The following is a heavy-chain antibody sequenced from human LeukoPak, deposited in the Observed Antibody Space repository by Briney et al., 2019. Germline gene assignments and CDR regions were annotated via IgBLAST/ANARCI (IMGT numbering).Heavy chain of an antibody. CDR2: ISWNSGSI. V-gene: IGHV3-9*01. J-gene: IGHJ4*02. D-gene: IGHD6-13*01. CDR3: ARDGSSWKTLDY. Sequence: GGTLRLSCAASGFTFDDYAMHWVRQAPGKGLEWVSGISWNSGSIGYADSVKGRFTISRDNAKNTLYLQMNSLRAEDTAVYYCARDGSSWKTLDYWGQGTLVTVSS. CDR1: GFTFDDYA.